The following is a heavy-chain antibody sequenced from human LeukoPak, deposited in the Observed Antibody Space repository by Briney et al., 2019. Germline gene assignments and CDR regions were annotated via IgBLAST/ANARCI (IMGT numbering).Heavy chain of an antibody. J-gene: IGHJ4*02. CDR1: RFTFSSYW. D-gene: IGHD6-13*01. Sequence: GGSLRLSCAASRFTFSSYWMSWVRQAPGKGLEWVANIKDDGSEKYYVDSVKGRFTISRDDAKNSLYLQMSSLRAEDTAVYYCARARDSSWDCWGQGTLVTVSS. V-gene: IGHV3-7*03. CDR2: IKDDGSEK. CDR3: ARARDSSWDC.